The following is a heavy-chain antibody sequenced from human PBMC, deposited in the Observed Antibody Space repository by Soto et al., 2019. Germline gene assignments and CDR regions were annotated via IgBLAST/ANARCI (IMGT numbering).Heavy chain of an antibody. CDR3: ARASSLGSGSLYTMGV. Sequence: QVQLVESGGGVVQPGGSLRLSCAASGFTFSYYGMHWVRQAPGKGLEWVAVIWYDGSKKYYADSVKGRFTISRDSDKNTLYLHMNSLGAGDTVVFYWARASSLGSGSLYTMGVGGQGTTATVSS. CDR2: IWYDGSKK. CDR1: GFTFSYYG. J-gene: IGHJ6*02. D-gene: IGHD3-10*01. V-gene: IGHV3-33*01.